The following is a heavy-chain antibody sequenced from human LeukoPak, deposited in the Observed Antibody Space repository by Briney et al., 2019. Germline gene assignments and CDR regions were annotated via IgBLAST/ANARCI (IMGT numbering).Heavy chain of an antibody. V-gene: IGHV4-59*01. Sequence: KPSETLSLTCTVSGGSISDYSWSWIRQPPGRGLEWIGYTFHSGSINYNPSLKSRVSISIDTSKNQFSLKVTSVTAADTAVYYCAREYGRGPTLSFDPWGQGTLATVSS. CDR3: AREYGRGPTLSFDP. CDR1: GGSISDYS. CDR2: TFHSGSI. D-gene: IGHD4-17*01. J-gene: IGHJ5*02.